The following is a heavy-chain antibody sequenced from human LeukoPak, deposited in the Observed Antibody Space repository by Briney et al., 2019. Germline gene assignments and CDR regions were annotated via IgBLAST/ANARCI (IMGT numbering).Heavy chain of an antibody. CDR2: IYYSGST. Sequence: PSETLSLTCTVSGGSISTYYWSWIRQPPGRGLEWIGYIYYSGSTHYNPSLKSRVTISVDTSKNQFSLKLSSVTAADTAVYYCARAFPSYYYDSSGQYYFDYWGQGTLVTVSS. V-gene: IGHV4-59*08. J-gene: IGHJ4*02. CDR3: ARAFPSYYYDSSGQYYFDY. CDR1: GGSISTYY. D-gene: IGHD3-22*01.